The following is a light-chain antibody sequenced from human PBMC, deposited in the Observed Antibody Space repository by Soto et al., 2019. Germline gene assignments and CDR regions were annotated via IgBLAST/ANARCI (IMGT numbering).Light chain of an antibody. J-gene: IGKJ5*01. CDR3: QQRGDWPPIT. Sequence: DIHMTQSPSSVSASVGSRVTITCRSSQDIGSWFAWYQQKQGKVPKLLVYAASILQSGVLSRLSGSGSCRAFILTISSLEPEDFAVYYCQQRGDWPPITFGQGTRLEIK. V-gene: IGKV1-12*01. CDR1: QDIGSW. CDR2: AAS.